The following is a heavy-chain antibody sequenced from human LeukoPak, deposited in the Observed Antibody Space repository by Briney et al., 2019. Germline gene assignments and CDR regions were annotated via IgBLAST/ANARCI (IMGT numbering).Heavy chain of an antibody. CDR2: ISYDGSNK. Sequence: PGRSPRLSCAASGFTFSSYAMHWVRQAPGKGLEWVAVISYDGSNKYYADSVKGRFTISRDNSKNTLYLQMNSLRAEDTAVYYCARVALRGIAAAPADYWGQGTLVTVSS. CDR1: GFTFSSYA. V-gene: IGHV3-30-3*01. D-gene: IGHD6-13*01. J-gene: IGHJ4*02. CDR3: ARVALRGIAAAPADY.